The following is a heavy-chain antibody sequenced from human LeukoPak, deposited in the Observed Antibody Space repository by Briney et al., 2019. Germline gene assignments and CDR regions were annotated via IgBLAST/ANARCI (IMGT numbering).Heavy chain of an antibody. V-gene: IGHV3-23*01. D-gene: IGHD5-12*01. J-gene: IGHJ4*02. CDR2: ISGSGGST. Sequence: GGSLRLSCAASGFTFSSYAMSWVRQAPGKGLEWVSAISGSGGSTYYADSVKGRFTISRDNSKNTLYLQMNSLRAEDTAIYYCAKGAYDYIEMGYFDYWGQGTLVTVSS. CDR1: GFTFSSYA. CDR3: AKGAYDYIEMGYFDY.